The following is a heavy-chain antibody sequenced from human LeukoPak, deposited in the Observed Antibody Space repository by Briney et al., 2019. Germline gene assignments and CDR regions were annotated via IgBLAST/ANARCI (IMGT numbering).Heavy chain of an antibody. V-gene: IGHV2-5*02. J-gene: IGHJ4*02. CDR2: IYWDDDK. D-gene: IGHD3-22*01. CDR1: GFSLSTRGVG. Sequence: SGPTLGNPTQTLTLTCTFSGFSLSTRGVGVGWIRQPPGKALEWLAIIYWDDDKRYSPSLKSRLTITKDTSKNQVVLTMTNMDPVDTATYYCAHRPNYYDRSAYLNWGQGTLVTVSS. CDR3: AHRPNYYDRSAYLN.